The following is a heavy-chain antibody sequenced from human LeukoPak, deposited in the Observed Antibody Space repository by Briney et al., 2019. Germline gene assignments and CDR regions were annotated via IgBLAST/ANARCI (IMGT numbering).Heavy chain of an antibody. CDR3: AREGDESLDDFDY. V-gene: IGHV3-30-3*01. D-gene: IGHD1-26*01. Sequence: YPRRCLRLALAASGFTFSIIAIHSGRQAPGKGLEWLALISYDGSTKSYADSVKGRFTMSRGNSSSTLYLPMNSLRPEDTVSYYCAREGDESLDDFDYWGQGTMVTVSS. CDR1: GFTFSIIA. CDR2: ISYDGSTK. J-gene: IGHJ4*02.